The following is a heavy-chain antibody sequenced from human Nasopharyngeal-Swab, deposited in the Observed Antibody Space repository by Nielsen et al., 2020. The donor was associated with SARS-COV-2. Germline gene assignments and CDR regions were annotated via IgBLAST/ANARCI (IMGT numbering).Heavy chain of an antibody. CDR3: VRRAFSASYFYFDY. J-gene: IGHJ4*02. D-gene: IGHD1-26*01. CDR1: GYIFTSYW. Sequence: GGSLRLSCKGSGYIFTSYWIGWVRQMPGKGLEWMGIIYPADSDSRYSLSFQGQASISVDKSISTAYLQWNTLKASDTAIYYCVRRAFSASYFYFDYWGPGTLVTVSS. CDR2: IYPADSDS. V-gene: IGHV5-51*01.